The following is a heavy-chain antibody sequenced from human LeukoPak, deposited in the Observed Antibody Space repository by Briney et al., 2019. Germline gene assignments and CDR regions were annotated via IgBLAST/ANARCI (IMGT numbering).Heavy chain of an antibody. V-gene: IGHV3-48*03. D-gene: IGHD6-19*01. Sequence: PGGSLRLSCAASGFTFSSYEMNWVRQAPGKGLEWVSYISSSGSTTYYADSVKGRFTISRDNAKNSLYLQMNSLRAEDTAVYYCARDLGADSSGWYLGWEFDYWGQGTLVTVSS. CDR3: ARDLGADSSGWYLGWEFDY. CDR1: GFTFSSYE. CDR2: ISSSGSTT. J-gene: IGHJ4*02.